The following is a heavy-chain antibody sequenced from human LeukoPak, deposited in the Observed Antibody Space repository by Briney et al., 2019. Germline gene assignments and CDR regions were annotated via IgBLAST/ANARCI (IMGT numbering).Heavy chain of an antibody. J-gene: IGHJ4*02. V-gene: IGHV3-48*01. CDR3: ASMVRGVIHPSNYFDY. Sequence: GGSLRLSCAASGFTFSSFSMNWVRQAPGRGLEWVSYISSSGSTTYSADSVKGRFTVSRDNSKNTLYLQMNSLRAEDTAVYYCASMVRGVIHPSNYFDYWGQGTLVTVSS. CDR2: ISSSGSTT. CDR1: GFTFSSFS. D-gene: IGHD3-10*01.